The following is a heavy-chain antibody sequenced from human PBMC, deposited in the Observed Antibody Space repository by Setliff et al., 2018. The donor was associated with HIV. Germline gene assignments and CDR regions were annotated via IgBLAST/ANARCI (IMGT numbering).Heavy chain of an antibody. Sequence: SETLSLTCTVSGYSISSGYYWGWIRQPPGKGLEWIGSIYHSGGTYYNPSLKSRVTISVDTSKNQFSLKLSSVTAADTAVYYCARDPRSPVGAFDIWGQGTMVTVSS. D-gene: IGHD2-2*01. CDR2: IYHSGGT. J-gene: IGHJ3*02. CDR1: GYSISSGYY. V-gene: IGHV4-38-2*02. CDR3: ARDPRSPVGAFDI.